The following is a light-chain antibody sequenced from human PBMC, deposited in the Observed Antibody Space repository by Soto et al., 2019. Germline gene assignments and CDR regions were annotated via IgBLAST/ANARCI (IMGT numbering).Light chain of an antibody. CDR2: FGS. V-gene: IGKV2-28*01. J-gene: IGKJ4*01. Sequence: DIVMTQSPLSLPVTPGEPASISCRSSQSLLHTNGYNYFDWYLQKPGQSPQLLIYFGSTRASGVSDRFSDSGSGTDFTLKISRVEAEDVGVYYCMQALQTPLTFGGGTRVEIK. CDR3: MQALQTPLT. CDR1: QSLLHTNGYNY.